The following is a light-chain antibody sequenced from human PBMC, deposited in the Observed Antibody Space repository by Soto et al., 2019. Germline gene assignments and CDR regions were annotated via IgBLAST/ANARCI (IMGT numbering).Light chain of an antibody. CDR3: CSYAGSSTFPYV. V-gene: IGLV2-23*02. J-gene: IGLJ1*01. Sequence: QSGLTQPASVSGSPGQSMTISCTGTSSDVGSYNLVSWYQQHPGKAPKLMIYEVSKRPSGVSNRFSGSKSGNTASLTISGLQAEDEADYYCCSYAGSSTFPYVFGTGTKVTVL. CDR1: SSDVGSYNL. CDR2: EVS.